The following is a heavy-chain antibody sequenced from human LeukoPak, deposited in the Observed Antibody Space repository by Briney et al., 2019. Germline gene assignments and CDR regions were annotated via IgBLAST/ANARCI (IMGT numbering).Heavy chain of an antibody. CDR3: ARAVVPAATFAY. V-gene: IGHV3-11*06. CDR2: ISSSSSYT. J-gene: IGHJ4*02. Sequence: GGSLRLSCAASGFTFSDYYMSWIRQAPGKGLEWVSYISSSSSYTNYADSVKGRFTISRDNAKNSLYLQMNSLRAEDTAVYYCARAVVPAATFAYWGQGTLVTVSS. CDR1: GFTFSDYY. D-gene: IGHD2-2*01.